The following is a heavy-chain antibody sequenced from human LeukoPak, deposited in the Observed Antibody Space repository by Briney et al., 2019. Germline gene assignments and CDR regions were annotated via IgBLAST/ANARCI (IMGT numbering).Heavy chain of an antibody. CDR1: GGSISSGGYS. V-gene: IGHV4-30-2*01. CDR3: ARAIAAAASGDWFDP. CDR2: IYHSGST. J-gene: IGHJ5*02. Sequence: SQTLSLTCAVSGGSISSGGYSWSWIRQPPGKGLEWIGYIYHSGSTYYNPSLKSRVTISVDRSKNQFSLKLSSVTAADTAVYYCARAIAAAASGDWFDPGGQGTLVTVS. D-gene: IGHD6-13*01.